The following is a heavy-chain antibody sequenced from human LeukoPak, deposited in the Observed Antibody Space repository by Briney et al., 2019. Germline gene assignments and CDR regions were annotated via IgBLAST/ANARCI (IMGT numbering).Heavy chain of an antibody. Sequence: GGSLRLSCAASGFTFSSSAMSWVRQAPGQGLEWVSAISGSGGSTYYADSVKGRFTISRDNSKNTLYLQMNSLRAEDTAVYYCAKGDYSNYFDYWGQGTLVTVSS. CDR2: ISGSGGST. J-gene: IGHJ4*02. V-gene: IGHV3-23*01. D-gene: IGHD4-11*01. CDR3: AKGDYSNYFDY. CDR1: GFTFSSSA.